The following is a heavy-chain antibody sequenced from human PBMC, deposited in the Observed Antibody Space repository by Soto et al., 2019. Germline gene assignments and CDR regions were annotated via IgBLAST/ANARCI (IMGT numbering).Heavy chain of an antibody. CDR3: AHRSPFRGSWNSGCFDS. V-gene: IGHV2-5*02. Sequence: QITLKESGRTLVKPTQTLTLTCSFSGFSLSSNGVGMGWIRQAPGKALEWLAFIYWDDDKRYSPSLKSRLSIIKATSINQVFLIMTTVDPVDSATYYCAHRSPFRGSWNSGCFDSWGQGILVTVSS. CDR2: IYWDDDK. D-gene: IGHD6-13*01. J-gene: IGHJ4*02. CDR1: GFSLSSNGVG.